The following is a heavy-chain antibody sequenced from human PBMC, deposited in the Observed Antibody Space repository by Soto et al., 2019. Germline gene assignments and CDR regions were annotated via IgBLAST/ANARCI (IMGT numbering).Heavy chain of an antibody. CDR2: IYYSGST. J-gene: IGHJ6*02. Sequence: SETLSLTCTVSGGSISSYYWSWIRQPPGKGLEWIGYIYYSGSTNYNLSLKSRVTISVDTSKNQFSLKLSSVTAADTAVYYCARCQWEPYYYYYYGMDVWGQGTMVTVSS. V-gene: IGHV4-59*01. CDR3: ARCQWEPYYYYYYGMDV. CDR1: GGSISSYY. D-gene: IGHD1-26*01.